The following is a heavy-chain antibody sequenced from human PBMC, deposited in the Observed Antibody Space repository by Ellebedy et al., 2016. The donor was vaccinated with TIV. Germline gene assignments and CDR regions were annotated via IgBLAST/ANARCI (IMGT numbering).Heavy chain of an antibody. CDR2: IKQDGSEK. CDR1: GFRFSNYW. CDR3: ARWNYAFDI. Sequence: PGGSLRLSCAASGFRFSNYWMTWVRQAAGKGLEWVANIKQDGSEKFYLDSVKGRFTISIDTAKNSLYLQMNSLRAEDTAVYYCARWNYAFDIWGRGTKVTVSS. V-gene: IGHV3-7*01. J-gene: IGHJ3*02. D-gene: IGHD1-7*01.